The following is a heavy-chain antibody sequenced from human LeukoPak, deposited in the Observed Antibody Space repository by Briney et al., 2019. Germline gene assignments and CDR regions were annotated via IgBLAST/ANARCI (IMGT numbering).Heavy chain of an antibody. CDR3: AREPHLGYCSSTSCPSGSWFDP. V-gene: IGHV1-18*01. D-gene: IGHD2-2*01. CDR1: GYTFTSYG. Sequence: ASVKVSCKASGYTFTSYGISWVRQAPGQGLEWMGWISAYNGNTNYAQKFQGRVTITADESTSTAYMELSSLRSEDTAVYYCAREPHLGYCSSTSCPSGSWFDPWGQGTLVTVSS. J-gene: IGHJ5*02. CDR2: ISAYNGNT.